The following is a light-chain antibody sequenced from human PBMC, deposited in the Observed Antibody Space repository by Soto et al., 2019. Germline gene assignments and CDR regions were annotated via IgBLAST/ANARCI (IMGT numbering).Light chain of an antibody. CDR1: QSVSSSY. CDR3: QQYGSSPPWT. CDR2: GAS. J-gene: IGKJ1*01. V-gene: IGKV3-20*01. Sequence: EIVLTQSPGTLSLSPGERATLSCRASQSVSSSYLAWYQQKPGQAPRLLIYGASSRATGIPDRFSGSGSGTDLTLTISRLEPEDFVVYYCQQYGSSPPWTFGQGTKVEIK.